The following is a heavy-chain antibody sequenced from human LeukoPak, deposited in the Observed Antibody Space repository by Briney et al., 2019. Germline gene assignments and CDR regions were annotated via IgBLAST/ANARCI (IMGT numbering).Heavy chain of an antibody. D-gene: IGHD6-13*01. CDR1: GGTFSSYA. Sequence: GASVKVSCKASGGTFSSYAISWVRQAPGQGLEWMGWINPNSGGTNYAQKFQGRVTMTRDTSISTAYMELSRLRSDDTAVYYCAIDIAAAGSFHWGQGTLVTVSS. V-gene: IGHV1-2*02. CDR2: INPNSGGT. CDR3: AIDIAAAGSFH. J-gene: IGHJ4*02.